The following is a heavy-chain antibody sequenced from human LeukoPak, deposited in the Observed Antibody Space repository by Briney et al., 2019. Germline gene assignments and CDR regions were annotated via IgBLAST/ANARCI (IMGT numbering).Heavy chain of an antibody. CDR1: GFTFSSYG. CDR3: AKDEHIVVVTGSEYFQH. D-gene: IGHD2-21*02. V-gene: IGHV3-33*06. J-gene: IGHJ1*01. CDR2: IWYDGSNK. Sequence: GRSLRLSCAASGFTFSSYGMHWVRQAPGKGLEWVAVIWYDGSNKYYADSVKGRFTISRDNSKNTLYLQMNSLRAEDTAVYYCAKDEHIVVVTGSEYFQHWGQGTLVTVSS.